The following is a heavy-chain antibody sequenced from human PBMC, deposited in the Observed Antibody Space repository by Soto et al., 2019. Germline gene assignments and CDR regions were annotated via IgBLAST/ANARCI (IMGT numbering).Heavy chain of an antibody. CDR3: ARSSPRVVSPWDY. V-gene: IGHV4-59*01. CDR1: GGSIISYY. Sequence: QVQLQESGPGLVKPSETLSLTCIVSGGSIISYYWSWIRQPPGKGLEWIGHIYYSGSTSYNPSLKSRVTISVDTSKNHFSLKLSSVTAADTAVYYCARSSPRVVSPWDYWGQGTLVTVSS. D-gene: IGHD3-3*01. CDR2: IYYSGST. J-gene: IGHJ4*02.